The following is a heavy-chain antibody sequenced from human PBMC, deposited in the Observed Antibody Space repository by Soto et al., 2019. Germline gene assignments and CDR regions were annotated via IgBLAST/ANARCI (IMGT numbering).Heavy chain of an antibody. CDR2: ISSSGSTI. Sequence: GGSLRLSCAASGFTFSDYYMSWIRQAPGKGLEWVSYISSSGSTIYYADSVKGRFTISRDNAKNSLYLQMNSLRAEDTAVYYCARVSAVWWLRFDPYFDYWGQGTLVTVSS. CDR3: ARVSAVWWLRFDPYFDY. CDR1: GFTFSDYY. V-gene: IGHV3-11*01. J-gene: IGHJ4*02. D-gene: IGHD5-12*01.